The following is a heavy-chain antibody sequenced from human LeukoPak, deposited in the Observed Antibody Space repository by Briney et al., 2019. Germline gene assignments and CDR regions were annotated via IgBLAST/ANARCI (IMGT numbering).Heavy chain of an antibody. V-gene: IGHV4-34*01. Sequence: PSETLSLTCAVYGGSFSGYYWSWIRQPPGKGLEWIGEINHSGSTNYNPSLKSRVTISVDTSKNQFSLKLSSVTAADTAVYYCARGGRALLDYWGKGTLVTVSS. CDR2: INHSGST. CDR1: GGSFSGYY. J-gene: IGHJ4*02. D-gene: IGHD3-10*01. CDR3: ARGGRALLDY.